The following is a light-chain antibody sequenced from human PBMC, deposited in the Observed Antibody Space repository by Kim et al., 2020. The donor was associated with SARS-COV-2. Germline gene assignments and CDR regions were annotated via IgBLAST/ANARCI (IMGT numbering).Light chain of an antibody. CDR2: QDS. J-gene: IGLJ2*01. Sequence: GSPGQTASITCSGDKLGDKYACWYQQEPGQSPVLVIYQDSKRPSGIPERFSGSNSGNTATLTISGTQAMDEADYYCQAWDSSTVVFGGGTQLTVL. CDR3: QAWDSSTVV. CDR1: KLGDKY. V-gene: IGLV3-1*01.